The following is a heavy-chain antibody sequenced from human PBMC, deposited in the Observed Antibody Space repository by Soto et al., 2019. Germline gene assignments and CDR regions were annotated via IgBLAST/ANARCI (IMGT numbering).Heavy chain of an antibody. CDR1: GYTFTDHS. D-gene: IGHD2-8*01. V-gene: IGHV1-18*01. Sequence: QVQLVQSGSEVEKPGASVKLSCKASGYTFTDHSLSWVRLAPGHGLEWMGWISTSRGKTNYAQKFQDRLTLTTDTSTSTAYMELTSLRSDDTAVYYCARDRTNFLDYWGQGILVTVSS. CDR2: ISTSRGKT. J-gene: IGHJ4*02. CDR3: ARDRTNFLDY.